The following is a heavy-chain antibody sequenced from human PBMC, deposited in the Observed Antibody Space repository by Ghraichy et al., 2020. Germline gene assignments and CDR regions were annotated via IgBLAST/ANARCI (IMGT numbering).Heavy chain of an antibody. D-gene: IGHD3-9*01. Sequence: GGSLRLSCAASGFTFSSYWMSWVRQAPGKGLEWVANIKQDGSEKYYVDSVKGRFTISRDNAKNSLYLQMNSLRAEDTAVYYCARVLSYYDILTGYPTYYGMDVWGQGTTVTVSS. J-gene: IGHJ6*02. CDR3: ARVLSYYDILTGYPTYYGMDV. CDR2: IKQDGSEK. CDR1: GFTFSSYW. V-gene: IGHV3-7*03.